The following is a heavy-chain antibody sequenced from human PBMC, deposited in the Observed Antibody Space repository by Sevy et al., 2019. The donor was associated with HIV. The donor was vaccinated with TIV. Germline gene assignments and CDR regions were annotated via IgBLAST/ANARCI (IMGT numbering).Heavy chain of an antibody. V-gene: IGHV3-30*02. D-gene: IGHD6-13*01. J-gene: IGHJ4*02. Sequence: GGSLRLSCAASGFTFSHYGVHWVRQAPGKGLEWVTFIQYDGNNKYYADSVKGRFTISRDNSKNMFFLQMNDLRAEDTALYYCAKNTAAAGVGGFDYWGQGALVTVSS. CDR3: AKNTAAAGVGGFDY. CDR1: GFTFSHYG. CDR2: IQYDGNNK.